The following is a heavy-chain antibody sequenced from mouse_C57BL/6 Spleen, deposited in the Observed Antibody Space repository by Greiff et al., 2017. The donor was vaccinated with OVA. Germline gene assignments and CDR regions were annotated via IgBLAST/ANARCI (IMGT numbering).Heavy chain of an antibody. J-gene: IGHJ2*01. CDR3: ARFTTVVGDY. V-gene: IGHV1-61*01. CDR2: IYPSDSET. CDR1: GYTFTSYW. D-gene: IGHD1-1*01. Sequence: VQLQQPGAELVRPGSSVKLSCKASGYTFTSYWMDWVKQRPGQGLEWIGNIYPSDSETHYNQKFKDKATLTVDKSSSTAYMQLSSLTSEDSAVYYCARFTTVVGDYWGQGTTLTVSS.